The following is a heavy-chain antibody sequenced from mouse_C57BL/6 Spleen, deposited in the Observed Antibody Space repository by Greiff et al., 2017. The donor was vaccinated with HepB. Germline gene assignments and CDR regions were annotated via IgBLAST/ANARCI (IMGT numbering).Heavy chain of an antibody. Sequence: QVQLQQSGAELVRPGASVKLSCKASGYTFTDYYINWVKQRPGQGLEWIARIYPGSGNTYYNEKFKGKATLTAEKSSSTAYMQLSSLTSEDSAVYFCARYYYGSGDYWGQGTTLTVSS. J-gene: IGHJ2*01. V-gene: IGHV1-76*01. CDR2: IYPGSGNT. D-gene: IGHD1-1*01. CDR1: GYTFTDYY. CDR3: ARYYYGSGDY.